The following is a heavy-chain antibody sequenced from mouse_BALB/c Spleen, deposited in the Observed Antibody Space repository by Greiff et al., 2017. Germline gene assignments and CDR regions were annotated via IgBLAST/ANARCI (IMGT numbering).Heavy chain of an antibody. V-gene: IGHV5-6-5*01. D-gene: IGHD2-4*01. CDR1: GFTFSSYA. Sequence: EVQVVESGGGLVKPGGSLKLSCAASGFTFSSYAMSWVRQTPEKRLEWVASISSGGSTYYPDSVKGRFTISRDNARNILYLQMSSLRSEDTAMYYCARGGLRAGFAYWGQGTLVTVSA. J-gene: IGHJ3*01. CDR2: ISSGGST. CDR3: ARGGLRAGFAY.